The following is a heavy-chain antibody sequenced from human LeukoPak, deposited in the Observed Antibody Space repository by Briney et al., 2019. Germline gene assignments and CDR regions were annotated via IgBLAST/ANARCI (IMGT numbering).Heavy chain of an antibody. D-gene: IGHD5-18*01. Sequence: ASVKVSCKASGGTFSNYAVSWVRQAPGQGLEWMGWINPNSGGTNYAQKFQGRVTMTRDTSISTAYMELSRLRSDDTAVYYCARAARTIQLWLNWFDPWGQGTLVTVSS. CDR3: ARAARTIQLWLNWFDP. J-gene: IGHJ5*02. V-gene: IGHV1-2*02. CDR2: INPNSGGT. CDR1: GGTFSNYA.